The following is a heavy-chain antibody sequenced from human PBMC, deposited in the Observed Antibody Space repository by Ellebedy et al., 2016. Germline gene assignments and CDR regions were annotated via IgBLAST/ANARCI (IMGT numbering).Heavy chain of an antibody. J-gene: IGHJ4*02. CDR1: GFTFDDYA. D-gene: IGHD3-10*01. Sequence: GGSLRLSCAASGFTFDDYAMHWVRQAPGKGLEWGSGISWNSGSIGYADSVKGRFTISRDNAKNSLYLQMNSLRAEDTALYYCAKGLWFGELLGWGQGTLVTASS. CDR3: AKGLWFGELLG. CDR2: ISWNSGSI. V-gene: IGHV3-9*01.